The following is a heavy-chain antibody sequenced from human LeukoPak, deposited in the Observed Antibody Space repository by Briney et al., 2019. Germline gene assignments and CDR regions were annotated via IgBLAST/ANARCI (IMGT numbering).Heavy chain of an antibody. Sequence: SGTLSLTCTVSGGSISSSSYYWGWIRQPPGKGLEWTGIVYYSGSTYYNPSLKSRVTISVDTSKNQFSLKLSSVTAADTAVYYCARLHPTGNNLRGYFDYWGQGTLVTVSS. CDR2: VYYSGST. D-gene: IGHD1-1*01. CDR1: GGSISSSSYY. CDR3: ARLHPTGNNLRGYFDY. J-gene: IGHJ4*02. V-gene: IGHV4-39*01.